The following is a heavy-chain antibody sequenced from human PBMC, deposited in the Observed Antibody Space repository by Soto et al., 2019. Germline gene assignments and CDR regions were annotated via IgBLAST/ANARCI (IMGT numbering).Heavy chain of an antibody. CDR1: GGSISSSSYY. D-gene: IGHD2-2*01. J-gene: IGHJ6*02. CDR2: FYYSGST. V-gene: IGHV4-39*01. CDR3: ARSDIVLVPAAMAGDYYYYYGMDV. Sequence: PSETLSLTCTVSGGSISSSSYYWGWIRQPPGKGLEWIGSFYYSGSTYYNPSLKSRVTISVDTSKNQFSLKLSSVTAADTAVYYCARSDIVLVPAAMAGDYYYYYGMDVWGQGTTVTVSS.